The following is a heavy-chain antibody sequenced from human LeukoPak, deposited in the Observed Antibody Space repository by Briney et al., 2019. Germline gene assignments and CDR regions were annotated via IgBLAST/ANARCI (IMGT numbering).Heavy chain of an antibody. J-gene: IGHJ4*02. CDR3: ASSPSYIRY. CDR1: GYTFTDYY. Sequence: GASVKVSCKASGYTFTDYYIHWVRQAPGQGLEWMEWINPNSGDTNYAQNFQGRVTMTRDTSISTAYMELSRLTSDDTAVYYCASSPSYIRYWGQGTLVTVSS. CDR2: INPNSGDT. D-gene: IGHD1-14*01. V-gene: IGHV1-2*02.